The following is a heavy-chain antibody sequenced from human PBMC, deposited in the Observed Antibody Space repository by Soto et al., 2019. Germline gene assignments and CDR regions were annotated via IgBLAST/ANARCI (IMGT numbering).Heavy chain of an antibody. CDR3: AEGGFYDGFDY. V-gene: IGHV3-23*01. J-gene: IGHJ4*01. CDR2: IVDSGGNT. D-gene: IGHD5-12*01. Sequence: EVQLLESGGGLVQPGGSLRLSCAASGFTFSNFAMTWVRQAPGKGLEWVSTIVDSGGNTYYADSVKGRFTISRDNSKYTLFLQMNSLRVEDTAVYYCAEGGFYDGFDYWGHGTLVTVSS. CDR1: GFTFSNFA.